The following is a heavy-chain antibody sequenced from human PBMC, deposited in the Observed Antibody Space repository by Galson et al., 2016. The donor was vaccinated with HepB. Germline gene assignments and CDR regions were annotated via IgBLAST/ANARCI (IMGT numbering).Heavy chain of an antibody. CDR1: GDSISSGSYY. CDR3: AREGSSWYSDY. J-gene: IGHJ4*02. CDR2: IYTSGST. Sequence: TLSLTCTVSGDSISSGSYYWSWIRQPAGKGLEWIGRIYTSGSTNYNPSLKSRVTISVDTSKNQFSLKLSSVTAADTAVYYCAREGSSWYSDYWGQGTLVTVSS. D-gene: IGHD6-13*01. V-gene: IGHV4-61*02.